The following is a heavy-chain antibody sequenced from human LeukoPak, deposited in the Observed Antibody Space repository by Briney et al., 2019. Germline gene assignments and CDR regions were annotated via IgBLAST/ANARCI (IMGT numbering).Heavy chain of an antibody. CDR3: ARGKVYYHMDA. V-gene: IGHV4-59*01. Sequence: SETLSLTCTVSGGSISSYYWSWIRQPPGKGLEWIGYIYYSGSTNYNPSLKSRVTISVDTSKNQFSLKLSSVTAADTAVYYCARGKVYYHMDAWGKGTTVTVSS. J-gene: IGHJ6*03. CDR1: GGSISSYY. CDR2: IYYSGST.